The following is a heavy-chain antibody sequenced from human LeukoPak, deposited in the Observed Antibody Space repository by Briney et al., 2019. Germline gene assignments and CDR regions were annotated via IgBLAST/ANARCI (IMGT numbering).Heavy chain of an antibody. J-gene: IGHJ6*03. D-gene: IGHD1-26*01. CDR1: GFSFSSYE. CDR3: ARDGGSYYPYFYYYYMDV. V-gene: IGHV3-21*01. Sequence: PGGSLRLSCAASGFSFSSYEMNWVRQAPGQGLEWFSSISSSSSYIYYADSVKGRFTISRDNAKNSLYLQMNSLRAEDTAVYYCARDGGSYYPYFYYYYMDVWGKGTTVTVSS. CDR2: ISSSSSYI.